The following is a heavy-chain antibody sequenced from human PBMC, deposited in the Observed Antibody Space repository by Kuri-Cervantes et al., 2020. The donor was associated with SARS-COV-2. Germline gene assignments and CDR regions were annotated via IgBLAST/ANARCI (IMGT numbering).Heavy chain of an antibody. J-gene: IGHJ4*02. CDR2: NYHSGNT. CDR1: GDSVSSGNYY. V-gene: IGHV4-61*01. Sequence: SETLSLTCTVSGDSVSSGNYYWSWIRQPPGKGLEWIGYNYHSGNTNYNPSLKSRVSISVDMSRNQFSLKLRSVTAADTAVYYCAREWVRYSMTYFGTYYFDYWGQGILVTVSS. D-gene: IGHD1-26*01. CDR3: AREWVRYSMTYFGTYYFDY.